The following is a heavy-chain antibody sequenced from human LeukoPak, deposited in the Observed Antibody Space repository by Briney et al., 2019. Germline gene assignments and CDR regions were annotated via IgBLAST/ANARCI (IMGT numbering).Heavy chain of an antibody. V-gene: IGHV1-8*01. D-gene: IGHD5-12*01. J-gene: IGHJ6*03. CDR3: ARGPYSGLGLPYYYMDV. CDR1: GYTFTSYD. CDR2: MNPNSGNT. Sequence: ASVKVSCKASGYTFTSYDINWVRQATGQGLEWMGWMNPNSGNTAYEQKFQGRVTMTRNTSISTAYMELSSLRSEDTAVYYCARGPYSGLGLPYYYMDVWGKGTTVTVSS.